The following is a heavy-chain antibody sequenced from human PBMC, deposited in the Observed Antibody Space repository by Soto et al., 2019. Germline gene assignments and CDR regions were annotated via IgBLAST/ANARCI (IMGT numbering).Heavy chain of an antibody. CDR3: AENIDYFAYSVSRPYEH. V-gene: IGHV3-9*01. CDR1: GFTFDDYT. Sequence: EVQLVESGGGLVQPGRSLRLSCAASGFTFDDYTMHWVRQAPGKGLEWVSLISWDSRKVDYADSVKGRFSISRDNASSSLYLQMNSLTPEDTAIYYCAENIDYFAYSVSRPYEHWGRGTLVAVSS. J-gene: IGHJ4*02. D-gene: IGHD4-4*01. CDR2: ISWDSRKV.